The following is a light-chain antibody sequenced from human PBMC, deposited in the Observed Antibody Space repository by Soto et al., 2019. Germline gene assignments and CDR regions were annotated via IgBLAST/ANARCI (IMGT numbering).Light chain of an antibody. J-gene: IGKJ2*01. Sequence: ASVGDRVTITCRASQSINNWLAWYQQKPGKAPKLLNYEASSLLSGVPSRFSGSGSGTEFTLTISSLQPDDFADYYCQQYDSDSSTFGQGTKLDI. V-gene: IGKV1-5*03. CDR1: QSINNW. CDR2: EAS. CDR3: QQYDSDSST.